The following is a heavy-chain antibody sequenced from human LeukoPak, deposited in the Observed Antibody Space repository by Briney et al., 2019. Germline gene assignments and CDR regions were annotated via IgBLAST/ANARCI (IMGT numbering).Heavy chain of an antibody. D-gene: IGHD3-16*01. CDR3: ARALIMSPGWFDP. CDR2: ISPTTSYI. J-gene: IGHJ5*02. CDR1: GFTFSDYT. Sequence: TGGSLRLSCAASGFTFSDYTMSWVRQTPGKGLEWVSSISPTTSYIFYADSLRGRFTISRDNAKNSLYLQMNSLRAEDTAVYYCARALIMSPGWFDPWGQGTLVTVSS. V-gene: IGHV3-21*01.